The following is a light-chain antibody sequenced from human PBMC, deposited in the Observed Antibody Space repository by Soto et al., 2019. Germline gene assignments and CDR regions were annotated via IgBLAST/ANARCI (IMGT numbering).Light chain of an antibody. CDR1: SSNIGSNT. V-gene: IGLV1-44*01. Sequence: QSALTQPPSASGTPGQRVTISCSGSSSNIGSNTVNWYQQLPGTAPKLLIYSSNQRPSRVPDRVSGSKSGTSASLAISGLQSEDEADYYCAAWDDSLNGYVFGTGTKVTVL. CDR2: SSN. J-gene: IGLJ1*01. CDR3: AAWDDSLNGYV.